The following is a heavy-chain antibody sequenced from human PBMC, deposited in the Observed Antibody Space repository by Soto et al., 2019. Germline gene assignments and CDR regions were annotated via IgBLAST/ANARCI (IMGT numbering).Heavy chain of an antibody. CDR2: NSRSTGYI. V-gene: IGHV3-21*01. J-gene: IGHJ4*02. CDR1: VVTFSGYC. CDR3: VRVDPAMPNRHFDY. Sequence: PVGCLRLSCAASVVTFSGYCMDCVSHAPRKRLEWVSANSRSTGYIYYAASVKGRFTISRDNAKNPLYLKMNSLSAEDTAVYFCVRVDPAMPNRHFDYWGQGTLVTVSS. D-gene: IGHD2-2*01.